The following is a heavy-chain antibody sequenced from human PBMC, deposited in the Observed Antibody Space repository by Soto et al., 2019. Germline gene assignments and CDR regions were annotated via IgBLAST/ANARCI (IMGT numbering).Heavy chain of an antibody. CDR2: IYYSGST. Sequence: QVQLQESGPGLVKPSQTLSLTCTVSGGSVSDGGYYWSWIRQHPGKGLEWLGTIYYSGSTHYNPSLKSRLSVSLDMSKNQFSLKLSSVTAADTATYYCARDFGAGADSYGSSPWGQGTLVTVSS. J-gene: IGHJ5*02. D-gene: IGHD3-10*01. V-gene: IGHV4-31*03. CDR1: GGSVSDGGYY. CDR3: ARDFGAGADSYGSSP.